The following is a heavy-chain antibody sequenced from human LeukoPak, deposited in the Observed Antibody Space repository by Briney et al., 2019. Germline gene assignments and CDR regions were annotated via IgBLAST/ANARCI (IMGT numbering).Heavy chain of an antibody. Sequence: SETLSLTCTVSGGSISNYYWSWIRQPPGKGLEWIGYIYYSGSTNYNPSLKSRVTISVDTSKNQFSLKLSSVTAADTAVYYCARDLGYCSGGSCYLDHDAFDIWGQGTMVTVSS. D-gene: IGHD2-15*01. CDR1: GGSISNYY. CDR3: ARDLGYCSGGSCYLDHDAFDI. CDR2: IYYSGST. J-gene: IGHJ3*02. V-gene: IGHV4-59*01.